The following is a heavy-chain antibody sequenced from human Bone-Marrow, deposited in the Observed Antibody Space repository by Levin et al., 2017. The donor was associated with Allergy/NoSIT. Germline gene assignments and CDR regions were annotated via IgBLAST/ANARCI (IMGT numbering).Heavy chain of an antibody. V-gene: IGHV3-7*01. CDR1: GFRFSNFW. D-gene: IGHD6-19*01. CDR3: ARGSSGWYEGDAFDL. CDR2: IKQDGSEF. Sequence: PSETLSLTCAASGFRFSNFWMTWVRQAPGKGLEWVAIIKQDGSEFYYVDSVNGRFTISRDNANNSLYLQLESLRADDTALYYCARGSSGWYEGDAFDLWGQGTLVTVSS. J-gene: IGHJ3*01.